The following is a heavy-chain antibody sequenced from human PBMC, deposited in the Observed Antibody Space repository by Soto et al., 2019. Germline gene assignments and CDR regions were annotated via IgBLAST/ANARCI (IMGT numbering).Heavy chain of an antibody. D-gene: IGHD4-17*01. CDR3: ARLFDYGDMHV. Sequence: PSETLSLTCTVSGGSIGGSTYYWGWIRQPPGRGLEWIGSISYSGRTYYNAPLKSRVTISVDTSKNQFSLKVSSVTAADTAVYFCARLFDYGDMHVRGKGTTVTVSS. J-gene: IGHJ6*03. CDR2: ISYSGRT. CDR1: GGSIGGSTYY. V-gene: IGHV4-39*01.